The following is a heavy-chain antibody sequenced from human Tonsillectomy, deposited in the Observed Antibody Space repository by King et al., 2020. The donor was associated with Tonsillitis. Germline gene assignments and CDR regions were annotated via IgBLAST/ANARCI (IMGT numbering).Heavy chain of an antibody. Sequence: QVQLVESGGVLVNPGGSLSLSCAASGFSFSDSYMSWIRQAPGKGLEWVSYITPDGSGTYYADSVKGRFTISRDNAKNSLYLQMDSLRAEDTAVYYCARITLLVMAIPDEYYYDYWGQGTLVTVSS. J-gene: IGHJ4*02. V-gene: IGHV3-11*01. CDR2: ITPDGSGT. CDR1: GFSFSDSY. CDR3: ARITLLVMAIPDEYYYDY. D-gene: IGHD2-21*01.